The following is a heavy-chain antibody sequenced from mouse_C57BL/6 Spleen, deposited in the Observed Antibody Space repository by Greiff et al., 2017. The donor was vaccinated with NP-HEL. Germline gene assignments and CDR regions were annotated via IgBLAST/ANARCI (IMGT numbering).Heavy chain of an antibody. CDR2: IDPENGDT. CDR3: TTGNYVG. CDR1: GFNIKDDY. V-gene: IGHV14-4*01. D-gene: IGHD2-1*01. Sequence: EVQLQQSGAELVRPGASVKLSCTASGFNIKDDYMHWVKQRPEQGLEWIGWIDPENGDTEYASKFQGKATITADTSSNTAYLQLSSLTSEDTAVYYCTTGNYVGWGQGTTLTVSS. J-gene: IGHJ2*01.